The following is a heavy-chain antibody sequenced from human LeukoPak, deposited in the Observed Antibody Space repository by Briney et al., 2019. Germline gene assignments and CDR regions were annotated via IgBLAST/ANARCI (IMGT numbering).Heavy chain of an antibody. V-gene: IGHV3-15*01. CDR2: IKSKTDGGTT. Sequence: PGGSLRLSCAASGFTFSNAWLNWVRQAPGKGLEWVGHIKSKTDGGTTDYAAPVKGRITISRDDSKNTLFLQMNSLKTEDTAVYYCTLPWGSGSYYDYWGQGTLVTVS. J-gene: IGHJ4*02. D-gene: IGHD3-10*01. CDR3: TLPWGSGSYYDY. CDR1: GFTFSNAW.